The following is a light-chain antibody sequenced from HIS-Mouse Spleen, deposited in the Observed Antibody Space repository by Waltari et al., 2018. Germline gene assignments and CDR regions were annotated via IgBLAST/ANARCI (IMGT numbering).Light chain of an antibody. Sequence: QSALTQPRSVSGSPGQSVTISCTATSRYVGGYNYVTWYQQHPGKAPKLMIYDVSKRPSGVPDRFSGSKSGNTASLTISGLQAEDEADYYCCSYAGSYVFGTGTKVTVL. J-gene: IGLJ1*01. V-gene: IGLV2-11*01. CDR1: SRYVGGYNY. CDR3: CSYAGSYV. CDR2: DVS.